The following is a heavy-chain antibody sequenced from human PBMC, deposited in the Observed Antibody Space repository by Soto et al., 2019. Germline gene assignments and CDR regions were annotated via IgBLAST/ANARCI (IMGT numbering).Heavy chain of an antibody. D-gene: IGHD3-22*01. Sequence: QVQLQESGPGLVKPSQTLSLTCTVSGGSISSGGYYWSWIRQHPGKGLEWIGYIYYSGRSYYNPSLDHVVTIAADAAQYQFPLMLCSVSAADTAVYDWAWVYAYYYDSRGYYFDYWGQGTLVTVSS. J-gene: IGHJ4*02. CDR1: GGSISSGGYY. V-gene: IGHV4-31*01. CDR2: IYYSGRS. CDR3: AWVYAYYYDSRGYYFDY.